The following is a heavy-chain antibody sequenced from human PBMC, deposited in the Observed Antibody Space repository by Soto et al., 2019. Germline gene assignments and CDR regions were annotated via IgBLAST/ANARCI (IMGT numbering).Heavy chain of an antibody. CDR1: RIPILSASSS. V-gene: IGHV4-30-2*01. J-gene: IGHJ5*02. Sequence: TLSITCAFFRIPILSASSSWTLFRQPPGKGLEWVGYIYHSRSTYYNPSLKSRVTISVDRSKNRFSLNLNSVTAADTAVYYCARANRPITMTYLNWFDPWGQG. D-gene: IGHD3-22*01. CDR3: ARANRPITMTYLNWFDP. CDR2: IYHSRST.